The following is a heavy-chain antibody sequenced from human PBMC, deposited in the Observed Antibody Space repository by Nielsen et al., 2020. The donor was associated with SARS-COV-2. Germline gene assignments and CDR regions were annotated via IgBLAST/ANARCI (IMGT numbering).Heavy chain of an antibody. J-gene: IGHJ5*02. Sequence: SETLSLTCTVSGGSISSYYWSWIRQPPGKGLEWIGYIYYSGSTNYNPSLKSRVTISVDTSKSQFSLKLSSVTAADTAVYYCARQELDGGWFDPWGQGTLVTVSS. D-gene: IGHD3/OR15-3a*01. CDR1: GGSISSYY. CDR3: ARQELDGGWFDP. CDR2: IYYSGST. V-gene: IGHV4-59*08.